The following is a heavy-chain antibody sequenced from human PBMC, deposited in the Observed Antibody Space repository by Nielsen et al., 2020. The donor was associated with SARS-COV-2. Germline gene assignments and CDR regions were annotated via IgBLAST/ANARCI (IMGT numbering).Heavy chain of an antibody. J-gene: IGHJ4*02. CDR2: ISTSSSYT. V-gene: IGHV3-11*03. Sequence: GSLRLSCAASGFTFSDYYMSWIRQAPGKGLEWVSNISTSSSYTNYADSVKGRFTISRDNAKNSLYLQMNSLRAEDTAVYYCARHHYGDYVWNDYWGQGTLVTVSS. CDR3: ARHHYGDYVWNDY. CDR1: GFTFSDYY. D-gene: IGHD4-17*01.